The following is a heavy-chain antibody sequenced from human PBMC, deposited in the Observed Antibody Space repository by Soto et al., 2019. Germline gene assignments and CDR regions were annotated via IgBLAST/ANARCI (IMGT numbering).Heavy chain of an antibody. CDR3: ARWGGRDLAHERYYYMDV. Sequence: QVQLVQSGAEVKKPGASVKVSCKASGYTFTSYDINWVRQATGQGLEWMGWMNPNSGNTGYEQKFQGRVTMTRNTSICTDYMELSRVRSEDTAVYYWARWGGRDLAHERYYYMDVWGKGTTVTVSS. V-gene: IGHV1-8*01. CDR1: GYTFTSYD. CDR2: MNPNSGNT. J-gene: IGHJ6*03. D-gene: IGHD3-16*01.